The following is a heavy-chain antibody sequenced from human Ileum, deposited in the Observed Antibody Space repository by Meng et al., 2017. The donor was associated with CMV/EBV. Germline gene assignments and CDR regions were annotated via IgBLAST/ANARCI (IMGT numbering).Heavy chain of an antibody. CDR1: GGSLSSSNYY. J-gene: IGHJ4*02. Sequence: SETLSLTCTVSGGSLSSSNYYWAWIRQPPGRGPEWIGSFYYSGSTYYNPSLRSRVTISVDTSKNQFSLKFNSVTAADTAVYYCARGIKESPVPAATFDYWGQGTLVTVSS. D-gene: IGHD2-2*01. V-gene: IGHV4-39*01. CDR2: FYYSGST. CDR3: ARGIKESPVPAATFDY.